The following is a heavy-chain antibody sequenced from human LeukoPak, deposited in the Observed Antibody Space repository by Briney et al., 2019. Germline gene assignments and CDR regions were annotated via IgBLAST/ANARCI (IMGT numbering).Heavy chain of an antibody. CDR2: ISSSSSTI. V-gene: IGHV3-48*01. J-gene: IGHJ4*02. CDR1: GFTFSSYS. CDR3: ARAKEVVPAAWYDY. Sequence: GGSLRLSCAASGFTFSSYSMNWVRQAPGKGLEWVSYISSSSSTIYYADSVKGRFTISRDNAKNSLYLQMNSLRAEDTAVYYCARAKEVVPAAWYDYWGQGTLVTVSS. D-gene: IGHD2-2*01.